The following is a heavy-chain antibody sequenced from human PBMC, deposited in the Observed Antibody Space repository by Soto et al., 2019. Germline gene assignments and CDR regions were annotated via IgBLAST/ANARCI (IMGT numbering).Heavy chain of an antibody. Sequence: PGGSLRLSCAASGFTFSSYGMHWVRQAPGKGLEWVAVIWYDGSNKYYADSVKGRFTISRDNSKNTLYLQMNSLRAEDTAVYYCARHDNIDYYGSGSYYWGQGTLVTVSS. CDR2: IWYDGSNK. CDR3: ARHDNIDYYGSGSYY. CDR1: GFTFSSYG. V-gene: IGHV3-33*01. J-gene: IGHJ4*02. D-gene: IGHD3-10*01.